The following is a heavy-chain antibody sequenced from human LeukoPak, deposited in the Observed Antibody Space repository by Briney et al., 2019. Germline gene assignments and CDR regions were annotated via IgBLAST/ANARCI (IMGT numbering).Heavy chain of an antibody. CDR1: GGSISSYY. V-gene: IGHV4-59*01. CDR2: IYYSGST. J-gene: IGHJ5*02. Sequence: SETLSLTCTVSGGSISSYYWSWIRQPPGKGLEWIGYIYYSGSTNYSPSLKSRVTISVDTSKNQFSLKLSSVTAADTAVYYCARVVGEYDYVWGSYRPHNWFDPWGQGTLVTVSS. D-gene: IGHD3-16*02. CDR3: ARVVGEYDYVWGSYRPHNWFDP.